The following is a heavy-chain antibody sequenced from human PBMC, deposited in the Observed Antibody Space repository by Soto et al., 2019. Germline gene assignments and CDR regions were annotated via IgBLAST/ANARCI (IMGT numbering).Heavy chain of an antibody. Sequence: QVQLVQSGAEVKKPGASVKVSCKASGYTFTSYYIHWVRQAPGQGLEWMGIINPSGGSTTYAQRFQGRVTMTGDTSTSTVYMELSSLRSEDTAVYYCARALLVAVAGFGVWGQGTTVTVSS. CDR3: ARALLVAVAGFGV. V-gene: IGHV1-46*01. CDR2: INPSGGST. J-gene: IGHJ6*02. D-gene: IGHD6-19*01. CDR1: GYTFTSYY.